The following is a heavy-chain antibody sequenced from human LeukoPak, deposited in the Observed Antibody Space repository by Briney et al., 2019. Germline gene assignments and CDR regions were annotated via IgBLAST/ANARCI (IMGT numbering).Heavy chain of an antibody. J-gene: IGHJ5*02. D-gene: IGHD3-9*01. CDR3: ARQYYDILTGYYNGNWFDP. CDR2: ISSSGSTI. CDR1: RFTFSSYG. Sequence: GGSLRLSCAASRFTFSSYGMHWVRQAPGKGLEWASYISSSGSTIYYADSVKGRFTISRDNAKNSLYLQMNSLRAEDTAVYYCARQYYDILTGYYNGNWFDPWGQGTLVTVSS. V-gene: IGHV3-48*03.